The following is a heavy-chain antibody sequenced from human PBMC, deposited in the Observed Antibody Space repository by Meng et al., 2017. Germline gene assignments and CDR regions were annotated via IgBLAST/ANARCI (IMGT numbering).Heavy chain of an antibody. D-gene: IGHD3-10*01. CDR1: GFTFDDYA. Sequence: SLKISCAASGFTFDDYAMHWVRQAPGKGLEWVSGISWNSGSIGYADSVKGRFTISRDNAKNSLYLQMNSLRAEDTVLYYCAKGASDYYGSGSQNDYWGQGTLVTVSS. J-gene: IGHJ4*02. V-gene: IGHV3-9*01. CDR2: ISWNSGSI. CDR3: AKGASDYYGSGSQNDY.